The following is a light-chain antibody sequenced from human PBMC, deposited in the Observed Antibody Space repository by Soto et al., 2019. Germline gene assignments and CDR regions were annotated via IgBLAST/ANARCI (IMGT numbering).Light chain of an antibody. CDR2: DND. Sequence: QSVLTQPPSVSAAPGQKVTISCSGSSSNIGNNYVSWYWHLPGTAPKPLIYDNDKRPSGIPDRFSGSKSGTSATLGITGLQTGDEADYYCGTWDSSLSVGVFGGGTKVAVL. J-gene: IGLJ3*02. CDR3: GTWDSSLSVGV. CDR1: SSNIGNNY. V-gene: IGLV1-51*01.